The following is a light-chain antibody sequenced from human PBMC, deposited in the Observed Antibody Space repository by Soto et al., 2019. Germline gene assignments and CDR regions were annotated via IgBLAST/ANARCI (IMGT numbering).Light chain of an antibody. V-gene: IGLV1-44*01. CDR3: AAWDVSLVV. CDR1: SSNIGNNT. CDR2: SDN. J-gene: IGLJ2*01. Sequence: QSVLTQPPSASGTPGQRVTIFCSGSSSNIGNNTVIWYQQLPGAAPKLLIYSDNQRPSGVPDRFSGSKSGTSASLAISGLQSEDEADYYCAAWDVSLVVFGGGTKLTVL.